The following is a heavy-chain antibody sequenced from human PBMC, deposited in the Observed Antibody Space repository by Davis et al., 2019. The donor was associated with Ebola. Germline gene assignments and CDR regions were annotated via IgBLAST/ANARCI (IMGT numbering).Heavy chain of an antibody. V-gene: IGHV1-18*04. CDR2: INPHNGNT. Sequence: AASVKVSCKASGYTFTSYGITWVRQAPGQGLEWMGWINPHNGNTNYAQNVQGRVTMTTDTSTSTAYMEVGILRSDDTAVYYCAGAQFPTTSDHWGQGTLVTVSS. D-gene: IGHD1-1*01. J-gene: IGHJ4*02. CDR3: AGAQFPTTSDH. CDR1: GYTFTSYG.